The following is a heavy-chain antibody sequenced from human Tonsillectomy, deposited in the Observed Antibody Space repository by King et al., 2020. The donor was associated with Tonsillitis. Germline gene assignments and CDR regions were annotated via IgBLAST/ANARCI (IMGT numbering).Heavy chain of an antibody. J-gene: IGHJ4*02. Sequence: VQLVESGGGVVQPGRSLRLSCAASGFTFSSYAIHWVRQAPGKGLEWVAVISYDGSNKYYADSVKGRFTISRDNSKNTLYMQMNSLRAEETAVYYCAGGAYYYDSGGYFLGQYWGQGTLVTVSS. D-gene: IGHD3-22*01. CDR2: ISYDGSNK. V-gene: IGHV3-30*04. CDR3: AGGAYYYDSGGYFLGQY. CDR1: GFTFSSYA.